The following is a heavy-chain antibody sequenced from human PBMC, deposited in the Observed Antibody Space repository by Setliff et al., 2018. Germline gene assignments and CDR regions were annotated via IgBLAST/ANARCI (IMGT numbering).Heavy chain of an antibody. D-gene: IGHD4-4*01. Sequence: SETLSLTCAVSGYSISSGYYWGWIRQPPGKGLEWIGSIYHSGSTYYNPSLKSRVTISVDTSKNQFSLKLSSVTAADTAVYYCASLGMTTMMDWYFDLWGRGTLVTVSS. CDR1: GYSISSGYY. CDR2: IYHSGST. J-gene: IGHJ2*01. V-gene: IGHV4-38-2*01. CDR3: ASLGMTTMMDWYFDL.